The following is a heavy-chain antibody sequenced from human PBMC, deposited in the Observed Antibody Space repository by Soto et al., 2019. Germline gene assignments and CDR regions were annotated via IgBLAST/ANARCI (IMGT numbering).Heavy chain of an antibody. CDR2: IRANNGKT. V-gene: IGHV1-18*01. J-gene: IGHJ6*02. Sequence: QVQLVQSGAEVKKPGASVKVSCKASGYTFTSYGISWVRQAPGQGLAWMGWIRANNGKTNYAQKHQGRVTMTTNTSTSTAYTERRSVGYDDTAAYYCARDLPTMDVWGQGTTVTVSS. CDR1: GYTFTSYG. CDR3: ARDLPTMDV.